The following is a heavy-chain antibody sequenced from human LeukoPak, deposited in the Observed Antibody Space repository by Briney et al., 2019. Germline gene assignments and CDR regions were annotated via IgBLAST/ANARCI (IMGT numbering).Heavy chain of an antibody. Sequence: GGSLRLSCAASGFTFSSYAMHWVRQAPGKGLEGVAVISYDGSNKYYADSVKGRFTIPRDNSKNTLYLQMNSLRAEDTAVYYCAREEWLVLDYWGQGTLVTVSS. D-gene: IGHD6-19*01. J-gene: IGHJ4*02. CDR2: ISYDGSNK. V-gene: IGHV3-30*04. CDR3: AREEWLVLDY. CDR1: GFTFSSYA.